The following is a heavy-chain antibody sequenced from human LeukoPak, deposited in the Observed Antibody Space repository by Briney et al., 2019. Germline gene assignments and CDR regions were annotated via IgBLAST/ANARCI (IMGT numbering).Heavy chain of an antibody. CDR2: ISAYNGNT. J-gene: IGHJ5*02. CDR1: GYTFTSYG. V-gene: IGHV1-18*01. CDR3: ARDPTVTTKFSDNWFDP. Sequence: GASVKVSCKASGYTFTSYGISWVRQAPGQGLEWMGWISAYNGNTNYAQKLQGRVTMTTDTSTSTAYMELRSLRSDDTAVYYCARDPTVTTKFSDNWFDPWGQGTLVTVSS. D-gene: IGHD4-17*01.